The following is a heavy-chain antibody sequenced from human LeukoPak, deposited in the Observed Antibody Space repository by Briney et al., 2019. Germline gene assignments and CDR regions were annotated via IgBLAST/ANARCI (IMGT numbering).Heavy chain of an antibody. V-gene: IGHV3-23*01. CDR2: ISSSGDST. Sequence: PGGSLRLSCAVSGFTFTNYAMSWVRQAPGKGLDWVSAISSSGDSTYYSDSVKGRFTVSRDNSKNTLYLQMNSLRVEDTAVYYCALYSSSWGAFDIWGQGTMVTVSS. CDR3: ALYSSSWGAFDI. J-gene: IGHJ3*02. CDR1: GFTFTNYA. D-gene: IGHD6-13*01.